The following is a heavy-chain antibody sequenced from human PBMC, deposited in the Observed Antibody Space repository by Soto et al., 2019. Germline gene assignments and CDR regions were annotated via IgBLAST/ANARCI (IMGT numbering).Heavy chain of an antibody. CDR2: ISAYNGNT. D-gene: IGHD1-20*01. Sequence: ASVKVSCKASGYTFTSCGIRWVRQAPGQGLEWMGWISAYNGNTNYAHKLQGIVTMTSDTSTSRAYMELRSLRSDDTAVYYCAREPGGYNWTQTWFDPWGQGTRVTGAS. V-gene: IGHV1-18*01. CDR1: GYTFTSCG. J-gene: IGHJ5*02. CDR3: AREPGGYNWTQTWFDP.